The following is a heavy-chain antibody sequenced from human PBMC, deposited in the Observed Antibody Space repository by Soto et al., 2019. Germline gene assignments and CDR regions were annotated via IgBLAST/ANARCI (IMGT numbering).Heavy chain of an antibody. Sequence: QVQLVQSGAEVREPGASVKVSCKASGYSFTSLDINWVRQTAGQGLEWMGWMQPSTGRTGYAQKFPGRVTMARDTSISTAYRVFTTLSSYDTAFYFCARGVSAGVDYCGQGTLVTVSS. CDR3: ARGVSAGVDY. V-gene: IGHV1-8*01. CDR2: MQPSTGRT. CDR1: GYSFTSLD. D-gene: IGHD1-26*01. J-gene: IGHJ4*02.